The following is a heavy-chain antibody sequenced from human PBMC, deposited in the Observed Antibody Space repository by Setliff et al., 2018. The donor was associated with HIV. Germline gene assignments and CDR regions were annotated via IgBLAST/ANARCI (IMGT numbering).Heavy chain of an antibody. V-gene: IGHV4-39*01. D-gene: IGHD6-19*01. Sequence: PSETLSLTCTVSGGSISSSSYYWGWIRQPPGKGLEWIGSIYYSGSTYCNPSLKSRVTISVDTSRNQFSLKLSSVTAADTAVYYCARPPGKWLVLGHWYFDLWGRGTLVTVSS. CDR1: GGSISSSSYY. J-gene: IGHJ2*01. CDR3: ARPPGKWLVLGHWYFDL. CDR2: IYYSGST.